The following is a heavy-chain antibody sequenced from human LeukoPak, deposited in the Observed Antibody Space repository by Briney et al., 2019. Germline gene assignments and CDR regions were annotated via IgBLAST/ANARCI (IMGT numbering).Heavy chain of an antibody. CDR1: GYTFSSYW. CDR2: IYPGDSDT. J-gene: IGHJ4*02. D-gene: IGHD3-10*01. Sequence: GESLKISCKASGYTFSSYWIGWVRQMPGKGLEWMGVIYPGDSDTRYSPSFQGQVTISADKSISTAYLQWSRLKASDTAMYYCASPSRPYGTGTYSYDYWGQGTLVTVSS. V-gene: IGHV5-51*01. CDR3: ASPSRPYGTGTYSYDY.